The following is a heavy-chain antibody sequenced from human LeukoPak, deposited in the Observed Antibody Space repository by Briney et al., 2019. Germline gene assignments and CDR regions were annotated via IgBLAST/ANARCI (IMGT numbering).Heavy chain of an antibody. J-gene: IGHJ4*02. CDR2: IWYDGSNK. CDR3: ARVGYSSSWYGGLDY. Sequence: GGSLRLSCAASGFTFSNYGMHWVHQAPGKGLEWVAVIWYDGSNKYYADSVKGRFTISRDQSQNTLYLQMNSLRAEDTAVYYCARVGYSSSWYGGLDYWGQGTLVTVSS. D-gene: IGHD6-13*01. V-gene: IGHV3-33*01. CDR1: GFTFSNYG.